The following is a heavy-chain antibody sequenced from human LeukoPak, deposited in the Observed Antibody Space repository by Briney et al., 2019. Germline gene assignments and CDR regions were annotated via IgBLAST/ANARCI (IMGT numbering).Heavy chain of an antibody. J-gene: IGHJ4*02. CDR1: GGSISSGSYY. CDR3: TREPLP. Sequence: TSETLSLTCTVSGGSISSGSYYWSWIRQPAGKGLEWIGRIYTGGSANYNPSLKSRVTMSADTSKNQVSLKLTSVTAADTAVYYCTREPLPWGQGTLVTVSS. CDR2: IYTGGSA. V-gene: IGHV4-61*02.